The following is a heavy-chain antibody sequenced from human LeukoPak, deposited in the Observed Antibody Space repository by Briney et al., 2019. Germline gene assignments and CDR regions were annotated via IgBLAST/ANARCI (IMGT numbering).Heavy chain of an antibody. CDR2: ISAYNGNT. CDR1: GYTFTSYG. V-gene: IGHV1-18*01. Sequence: ASVKVSCKASGYTFTSYGISWVRQAPGQGLEWMGWISAYNGNTNYAQKLQGRVTMTTDTSTSTAYMELRSLRSDDTAVYYCARDLGYDFWSGYYPYYYYGMDVWGQGTTVTVSS. J-gene: IGHJ6*02. CDR3: ARDLGYDFWSGYYPYYYYGMDV. D-gene: IGHD3-3*01.